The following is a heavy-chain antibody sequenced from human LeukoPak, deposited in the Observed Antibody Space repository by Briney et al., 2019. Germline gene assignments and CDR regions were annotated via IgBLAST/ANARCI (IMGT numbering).Heavy chain of an antibody. CDR3: AKASSMIVVAHYDY. CDR2: ISGSGGST. D-gene: IGHD3-22*01. J-gene: IGHJ4*02. CDR1: GFTFSSYA. V-gene: IGHV3-23*01. Sequence: GGSLRLSCAASGFTFSSYAMSWVRQAPGKGLEWVSAISGSGGSTYYADSVKGRFTISRDNSKSTLYLQMNSLRAEDTAVYYCAKASSMIVVAHYDYWGQGTLVTVSS.